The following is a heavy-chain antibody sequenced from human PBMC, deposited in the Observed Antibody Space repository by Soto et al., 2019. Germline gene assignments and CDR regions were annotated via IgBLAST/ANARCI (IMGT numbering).Heavy chain of an antibody. D-gene: IGHD2-15*01. CDR1: GGTFSSYA. J-gene: IGHJ3*02. CDR2: IIPIFGTA. V-gene: IGHV1-69*01. CDR3: ARDPSRGGGAPYAFDI. Sequence: QVQLVQSGAEVKKPGSSVKVSCKASGGTFSSYAISWVRQAPGQGLEWMGGIIPIFGTASYAQKFQGRVTITADESTSSAYMELSSLRSEDTAVYYCARDPSRGGGAPYAFDIWGQGTMVTVSS.